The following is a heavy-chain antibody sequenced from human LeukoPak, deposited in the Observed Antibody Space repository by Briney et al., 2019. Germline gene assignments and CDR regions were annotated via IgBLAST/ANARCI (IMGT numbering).Heavy chain of an antibody. J-gene: IGHJ5*02. V-gene: IGHV1-69*05. CDR2: IIPIFGTA. CDR1: GGTFSSYA. Sequence: ASVKVSCKASGGTFSSYAISWVRQAPGQGVEWMGGIIPIFGTANYAQKFQGRVTITTDESTSTAYMELSSLRSEDTAVYYCARDRSSGWTHNWFDPWGQGTLVTVSS. CDR3: ARDRSSGWTHNWFDP. D-gene: IGHD6-19*01.